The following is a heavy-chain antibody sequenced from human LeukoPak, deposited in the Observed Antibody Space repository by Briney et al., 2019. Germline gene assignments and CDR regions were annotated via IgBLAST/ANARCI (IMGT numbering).Heavy chain of an antibody. CDR1: GGSISSYY. D-gene: IGHD3-16*01. V-gene: IGHV4-4*07. J-gene: IGHJ6*03. CDR3: ARDGGSSYYYYYMDV. Sequence: SETLSLTCTVSGGSISSYYWSWIRQPAGKGLEWIGRIYTNGNTNYNPSLKSRVTMSVDTSKNHFPLRLSSVTAADTAVYYCARDGGSSYYYYYMDVWGKGTTVTVSS. CDR2: IYTNGNT.